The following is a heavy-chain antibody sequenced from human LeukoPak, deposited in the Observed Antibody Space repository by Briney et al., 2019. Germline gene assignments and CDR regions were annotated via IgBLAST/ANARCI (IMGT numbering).Heavy chain of an antibody. Sequence: ASVKVSCKASGYTFTSYYMHWVRQTPGQGLEWMAIINPSGDSTSNAQNFQGRVTVTRDTSTSTIYMELSSLRSEDTAVYFCARGGMGIQLWSFDYSGQGTLVTVSS. CDR3: ARGGMGIQLWSFDY. D-gene: IGHD5-18*01. J-gene: IGHJ4*02. CDR1: GYTFTSYY. V-gene: IGHV1-46*01. CDR2: INPSGDST.